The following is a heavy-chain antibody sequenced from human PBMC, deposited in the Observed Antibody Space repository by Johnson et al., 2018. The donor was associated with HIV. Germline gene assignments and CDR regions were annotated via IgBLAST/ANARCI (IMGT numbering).Heavy chain of an antibody. Sequence: VQLVESGGGLVQPGGSLRLSCAASGFTVSSNYMSWVRQAPGKGLEWVSGINWNGGSTGYADSVKGRFTISRDNSKNTLYLQMNSLRLEDTAVYYCARRSSGWYGAFDIWGQGTMVTVSS. V-gene: IGHV3-66*02. J-gene: IGHJ3*02. CDR3: ARRSSGWYGAFDI. CDR1: GFTVSSNY. D-gene: IGHD6-19*01. CDR2: INWNGGST.